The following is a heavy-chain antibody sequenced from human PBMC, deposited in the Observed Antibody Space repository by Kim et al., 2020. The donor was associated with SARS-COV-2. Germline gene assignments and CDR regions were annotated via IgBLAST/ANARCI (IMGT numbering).Heavy chain of an antibody. CDR3: ARGSYYGSVSYGMDV. Sequence: PSLKSRVTISVDTSKNQFSLKLSSVTAADTAVYYCARGSYYGSVSYGMDVWGQGTTVTVSS. J-gene: IGHJ6*02. D-gene: IGHD3-10*01. V-gene: IGHV4-59*09.